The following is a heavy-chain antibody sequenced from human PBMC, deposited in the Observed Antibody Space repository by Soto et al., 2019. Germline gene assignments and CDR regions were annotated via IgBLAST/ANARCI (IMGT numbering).Heavy chain of an antibody. CDR1: GGSISIGDYY. J-gene: IGHJ4*02. Sequence: QVQLQESGPGLVKPSQTLSLTCTVSGGSISIGDYYWSWIRQHPGKGLERIGYIYYSGITHYSPSLKSRITILVDTSKNQFSLKLSSVTAADTAVYYCARVLSTSSYDHWGQGTLVSVSS. D-gene: IGHD6-6*01. CDR2: IYYSGIT. V-gene: IGHV4-31*03. CDR3: ARVLSTSSYDH.